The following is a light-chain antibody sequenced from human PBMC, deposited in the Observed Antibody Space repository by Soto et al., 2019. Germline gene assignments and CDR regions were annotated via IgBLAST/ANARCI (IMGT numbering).Light chain of an antibody. CDR3: QQFNNWPPIT. CDR2: HAS. V-gene: IGKV3D-15*01. J-gene: IGKJ4*01. CDR1: QSVNSN. Sequence: VVLSLSPATLSESPRATVTLSCRPSQSVNSNLARYQQKPGQASRLLIYHASTRATGIPARFSGSGSGTEFTLTISSLQSEDFAIFYCQQFNNWPPITFGGGTKADIK.